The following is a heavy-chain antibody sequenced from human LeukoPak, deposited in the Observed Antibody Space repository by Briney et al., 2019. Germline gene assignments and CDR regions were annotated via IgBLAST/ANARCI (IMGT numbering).Heavy chain of an antibody. V-gene: IGHV4-34*01. D-gene: IGHD1-14*01. CDR3: ARHEWGITNAFDI. CDR1: GDSFSDYY. J-gene: IGHJ3*02. CDR2: INRSGST. Sequence: PSETLSLTCAVYGDSFSDYYWNWLRQPPGKGLEWIGEINRSGSTNYNPSLKSRVTISVDTSKNQFSLKLRSVTAADTAVYYCARHEWGITNAFDIWGQGTMVTVSS.